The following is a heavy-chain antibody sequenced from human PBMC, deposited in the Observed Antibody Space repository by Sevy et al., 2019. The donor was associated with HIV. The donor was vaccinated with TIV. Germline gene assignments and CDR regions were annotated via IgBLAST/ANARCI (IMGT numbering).Heavy chain of an antibody. D-gene: IGHD4-4*01. J-gene: IGHJ5*02. V-gene: IGHV3-30*02. CDR3: ARETDNSARWLDP. CDR2: IWHDGSNK. CDR1: GFTFNFHG. Sequence: GGSLRLSCAASGFTFNFHGMHWVRQAPGKGLEWVAFIWHDGSNKYMADSVKGRFTISRDNSKNTLFLQMNSLTVEDTAVYYSARETDNSARWLDPWGQGTLVFVSS.